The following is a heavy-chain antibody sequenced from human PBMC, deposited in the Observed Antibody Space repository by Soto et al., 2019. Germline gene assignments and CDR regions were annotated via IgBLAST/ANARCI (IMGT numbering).Heavy chain of an antibody. Sequence: ASVKVSCTASGGTFSSYAISWVRQAPGQGLEWMGGIIPIFGTANYAQKFQGRVTITRDTTASTVYMELSSLRSEDTAVYYCARWAEYRGYRGYDLSDGYWGQGTQVTVSS. V-gene: IGHV1-69*05. CDR1: GGTFSSYA. D-gene: IGHD5-12*01. CDR3: ARWAEYRGYRGYDLSDGY. CDR2: IIPIFGTA. J-gene: IGHJ4*02.